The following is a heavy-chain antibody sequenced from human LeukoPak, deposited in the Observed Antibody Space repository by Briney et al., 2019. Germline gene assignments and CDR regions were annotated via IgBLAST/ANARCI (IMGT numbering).Heavy chain of an antibody. V-gene: IGHV1-46*01. CDR2: INPSGGST. D-gene: IGHD6-13*01. CDR1: GYTFTGYY. J-gene: IGHJ4*02. CDR3: ARVGGFPDPIAAADFDY. Sequence: ASVKVSCKASGYTFTGYYMHWVRQAPGQGLEWMGIINPSGGSTSYAQKFQGRVTMTRDTSTSTVYMELSSLRSEDTAVYYCARVGGFPDPIAAADFDYWGQGTLVTVSS.